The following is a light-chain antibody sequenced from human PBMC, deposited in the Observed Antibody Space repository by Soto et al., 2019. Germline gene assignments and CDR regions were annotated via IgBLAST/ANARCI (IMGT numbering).Light chain of an antibody. CDR2: DVS. J-gene: IGLJ3*02. CDR3: SSYTSNNTWV. V-gene: IGLV2-14*01. CDR1: SSDVGGYDY. Sequence: QSALTQPASVSGSPGQSITISCTGTSSDVGGYDYVSWYQQHPGKAPKLMIYDVSNRPSGVSNRFSGSKSGNTASLTISGLQAEDEADYYCSSYTSNNTWVFGGGTKLTVL.